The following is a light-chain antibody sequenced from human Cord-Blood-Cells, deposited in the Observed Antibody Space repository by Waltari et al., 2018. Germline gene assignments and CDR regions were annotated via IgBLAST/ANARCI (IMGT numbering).Light chain of an antibody. Sequence: EIVMTQSPATLSVSPGERATLSCRASQSVSSNLAWYQQKPGQAPRLLIYGASTSATGIPDRFSGGGSGTEFTLTISSLQSEDFAFYYCQQYNNWPPWTFGQGTKVEIK. V-gene: IGKV3-15*01. CDR2: GAS. CDR1: QSVSSN. J-gene: IGKJ1*01. CDR3: QQYNNWPPWT.